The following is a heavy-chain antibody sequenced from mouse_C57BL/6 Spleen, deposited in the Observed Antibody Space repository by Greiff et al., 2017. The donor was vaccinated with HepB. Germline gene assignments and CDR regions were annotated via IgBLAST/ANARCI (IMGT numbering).Heavy chain of an antibody. Sequence: ESGAELVKPGASVKLSCKASGYTFTSYWMHWVKQRPGRGLEWIGRIDPNSGGTKYNEKFKSKATLTVDKPSSTAYMQLSSLTSEDSAVYYCARPPANWDVAWFAYWGQGTLVTVSA. CDR3: ARPPANWDVAWFAY. V-gene: IGHV1-72*01. J-gene: IGHJ3*01. CDR1: GYTFTSYW. CDR2: IDPNSGGT. D-gene: IGHD4-1*01.